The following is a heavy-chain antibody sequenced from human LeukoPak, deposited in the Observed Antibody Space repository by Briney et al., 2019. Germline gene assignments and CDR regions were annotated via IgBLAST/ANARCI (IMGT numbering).Heavy chain of an antibody. CDR3: ARERRQWQPFDI. D-gene: IGHD6-19*01. Sequence: GGSLRLSCAASGFTFDDYGMSWVRQAPGKGLEWVSGINWNGGSTGYADSVKGRFTISRDNTDNSLFLQMSSLRAEDTAVYYCARERRQWQPFDIWGQGTMVTVSS. V-gene: IGHV3-20*04. CDR2: INWNGGST. CDR1: GFTFDDYG. J-gene: IGHJ3*02.